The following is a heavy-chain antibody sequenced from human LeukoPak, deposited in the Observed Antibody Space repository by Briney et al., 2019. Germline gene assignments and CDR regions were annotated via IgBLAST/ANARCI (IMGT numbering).Heavy chain of an antibody. Sequence: QSGGSLRLSCVASGFTFSSNGMHWVRQAPGKGLEWVTFIQYDGSKKYYADSVKGRFTISRDNSKNTLYLEMNSLRAEDTAVYYCARDMVATNYYFDYWGQGTLVTVSS. D-gene: IGHD5-12*01. CDR2: IQYDGSKK. V-gene: IGHV3-30*02. CDR3: ARDMVATNYYFDY. CDR1: GFTFSSNG. J-gene: IGHJ4*02.